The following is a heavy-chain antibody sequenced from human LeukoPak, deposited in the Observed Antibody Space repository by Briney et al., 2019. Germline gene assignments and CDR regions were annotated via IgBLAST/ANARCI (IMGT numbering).Heavy chain of an antibody. CDR3: ARQYSSGWYYFDY. V-gene: IGHV5-51*01. CDR1: GYSFTSYW. CDR2: IYPGDSDT. D-gene: IGHD6-19*01. J-gene: IGHJ4*02. Sequence: GESLKISCKGSGYSFTSYWIGWVRQMPGKGLEWMGIIYPGDSDTRYSPSFQGQVTISADKSITTAYLQWSSLKASDTAIYYCARQYSSGWYYFDYWGQGTLVTVSS.